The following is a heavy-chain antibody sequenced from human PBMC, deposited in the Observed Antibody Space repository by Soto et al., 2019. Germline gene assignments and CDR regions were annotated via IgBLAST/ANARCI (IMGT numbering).Heavy chain of an antibody. CDR1: GGTFSSYA. J-gene: IGHJ4*02. D-gene: IGHD6-13*01. V-gene: IGHV1-69*01. CDR2: IIPIFGTA. Sequence: QVQLVQSGAEVKKPGSSVKVSCKASGGTFSSYAISWVRQAPGQGLEWMGGIIPIFGTANYAQKFQGRVTITADESTGTAYMELSSLRSEDTAVYYWAGVLIGGIAAAGASLDYWGQGTLVTVSS. CDR3: AGVLIGGIAAAGASLDY.